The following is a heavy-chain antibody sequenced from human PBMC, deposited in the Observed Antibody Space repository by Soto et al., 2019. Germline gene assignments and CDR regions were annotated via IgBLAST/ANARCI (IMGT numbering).Heavy chain of an antibody. V-gene: IGHV1-2*04. CDR3: ARAGSYSSGWYSYYGMDV. D-gene: IGHD6-19*01. Sequence: VKVSCKASGYTFTGYYMHWVRQAPGQGLEWMGWINPNSGGTNYAQKFQGWVTMTRDTSISTAYMELSRLRSDDTAVYYCARAGSYSSGWYSYYGMDVWGQGTTVTVSS. CDR2: INPNSGGT. J-gene: IGHJ6*02. CDR1: GYTFTGYY.